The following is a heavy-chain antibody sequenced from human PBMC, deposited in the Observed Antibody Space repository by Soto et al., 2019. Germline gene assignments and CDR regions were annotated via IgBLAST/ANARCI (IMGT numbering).Heavy chain of an antibody. CDR3: ARVTPTAAAGTPSRYFQL. CDR2: INGGIGNT. Sequence: VSVKVSCKASGNGVPDCALYSVPQSPAQRLEWMGWINGGIGNTYYSEHFQGRVTFTRDTSAGTANMELSSLRSEDTAVYYCARVTPTAAAGTPSRYFQLRGEGTLVTVSS. J-gene: IGHJ1*01. CDR1: GNGVPDCA. V-gene: IGHV1-3*01. D-gene: IGHD6-13*01.